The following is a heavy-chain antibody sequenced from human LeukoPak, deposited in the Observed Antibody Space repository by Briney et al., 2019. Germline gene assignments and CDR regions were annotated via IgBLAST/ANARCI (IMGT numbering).Heavy chain of an antibody. CDR1: GYTFTSYG. CDR2: ISAYNGNT. D-gene: IGHD2-15*01. CDR3: ARDRGRYCSGGSCYSEYYYYMDV. V-gene: IGHV1-18*01. Sequence: GASVKVSCKASGYTFTSYGISWVRQAPGQGLEWMGWISAYNGNTNYAQKLQGRVTMTTDTSTSTAYMELRSLRSDDTAVYYCARDRGRYCSGGSCYSEYYYYMDVWGKGTTVTVSS. J-gene: IGHJ6*03.